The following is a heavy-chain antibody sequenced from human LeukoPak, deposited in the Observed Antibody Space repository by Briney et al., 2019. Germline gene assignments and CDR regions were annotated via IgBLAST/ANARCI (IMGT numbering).Heavy chain of an antibody. CDR1: RGSLSISNW. Sequence: PSGTLSLTPAVSRGSLSISNWWSWVRQPPGKGLEWIGEIYHSGSTNYNPSLKSRVTISVDKSKNQFSLKLSSVPAADTAVYYCARVSGTPDGMDVWGQGTTVTVSS. D-gene: IGHD1-1*01. CDR3: ARVSGTPDGMDV. V-gene: IGHV4-4*02. J-gene: IGHJ6*02. CDR2: IYHSGST.